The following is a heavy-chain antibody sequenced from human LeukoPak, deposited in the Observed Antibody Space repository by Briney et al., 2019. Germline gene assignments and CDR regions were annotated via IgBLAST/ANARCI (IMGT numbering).Heavy chain of an antibody. Sequence: GGSLRLSCAASGFSFNTYSMNWVRQAPGKGLEWVSSISSSSTYIYFADSVKGRFTVSRDNARNSVYLQMNSLRAEDTAVYCARAPPFYYYYYMDVWGKGTTVTVSS. CDR2: ISSSSTYI. CDR1: GFSFNTYS. J-gene: IGHJ6*03. V-gene: IGHV3-21*01. CDR3: ARAPPFYYYYYMDV.